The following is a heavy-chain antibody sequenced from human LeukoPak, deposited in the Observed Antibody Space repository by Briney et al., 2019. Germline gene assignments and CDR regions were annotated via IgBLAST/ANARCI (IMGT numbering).Heavy chain of an antibody. V-gene: IGHV4-39*07. CDR1: GGSISTSSYY. CDR2: IFYSGST. CDR3: ARRSGSSYYFDY. Sequence: SETLSLTCTVSGGSISTSSYYWGWVRQPPGKGLEWIGNIFYSGSTYYSPSLKSRVTISLDTSRNQFSLKLNSVTAADTAVYYCARRSGSSYYFDYWGQGTLVTVSS. J-gene: IGHJ4*02. D-gene: IGHD1-26*01.